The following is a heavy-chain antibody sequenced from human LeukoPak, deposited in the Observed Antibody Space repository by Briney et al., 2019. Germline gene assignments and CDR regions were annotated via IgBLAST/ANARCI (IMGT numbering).Heavy chain of an antibody. CDR2: IYYSGST. Sequence: PSETLSLTCTVSGGSISSYYWSWIRQPPGKGLEWIGYIYYSGSTNYNPSLKSRVTISVDTSKNQFSLKLSSVTAADTAVYYCARSGRYCSGGSCYFVQPDDAFDIWGQGTMVTVSS. J-gene: IGHJ3*02. V-gene: IGHV4-59*08. CDR3: ARSGRYCSGGSCYFVQPDDAFDI. CDR1: GGSISSYY. D-gene: IGHD2-15*01.